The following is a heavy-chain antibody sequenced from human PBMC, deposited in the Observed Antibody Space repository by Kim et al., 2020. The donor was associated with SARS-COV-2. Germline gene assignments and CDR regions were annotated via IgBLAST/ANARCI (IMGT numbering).Heavy chain of an antibody. J-gene: IGHJ4*02. CDR3: ARDLSGSYPTSPYFDY. Sequence: ASVKVSCKASGYTFTGYYMHWVRQAPGQGLEWMGWINPNSGDTNYAQKFQGRVTMTRDTSISTAYMELSRLRSDDTAVYYCARDLSGSYPTSPYFDYWGQGTLVTVSS. V-gene: IGHV1-2*02. D-gene: IGHD1-26*01. CDR1: GYTFTGYY. CDR2: INPNSGDT.